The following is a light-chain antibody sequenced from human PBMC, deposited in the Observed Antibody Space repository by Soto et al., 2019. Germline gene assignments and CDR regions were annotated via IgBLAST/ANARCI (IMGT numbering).Light chain of an antibody. CDR1: QSISTW. Sequence: IPMTQSPSTLSASFGDKVPITLRASQSISTWLAWYQHKTGKDPKFFIYKASSLETGVTSRPSGSGSGTEFTLTISRLQPDDFATYYCQQYNSYWTFGQGTKVDI. CDR2: KAS. J-gene: IGKJ1*01. CDR3: QQYNSYWT. V-gene: IGKV1-5*03.